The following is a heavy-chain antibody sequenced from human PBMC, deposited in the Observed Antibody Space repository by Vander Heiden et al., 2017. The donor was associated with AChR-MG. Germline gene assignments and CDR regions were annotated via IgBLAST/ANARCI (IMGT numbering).Heavy chain of an antibody. Sequence: QVQLVESGGGVVQPGRSLRLSCAASGFTFSSYGMHWVRQAPGKGLDWVALISYDGSHKYYTDSVKGRFTISRDNSQNTLFLQMNSLRAADTAVYYCAKDTSPGAYSGYFDYWGQGTLVTVSS. CDR2: ISYDGSHK. CDR1: GFTFSSYG. CDR3: AKDTSPGAYSGYFDY. D-gene: IGHD2-15*01. V-gene: IGHV3-30*18. J-gene: IGHJ4*02.